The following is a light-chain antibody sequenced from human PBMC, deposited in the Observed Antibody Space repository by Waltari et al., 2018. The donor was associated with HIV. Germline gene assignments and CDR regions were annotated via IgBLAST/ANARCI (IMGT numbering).Light chain of an antibody. CDR2: DVS. CDR1: SSDVATYNH. CDR3: SSYTIRTTLE. Sequence: QSALTQPASVSGSPGQSITIPCTGTSSDVATYNHVSWYQQHPGETPKLIIYDVSNRPSGVSNRFSGSKSGNTASLTISGLQAEDEADYYCSSYTIRTTLEFGGGTKLTVL. V-gene: IGLV2-14*03. J-gene: IGLJ2*01.